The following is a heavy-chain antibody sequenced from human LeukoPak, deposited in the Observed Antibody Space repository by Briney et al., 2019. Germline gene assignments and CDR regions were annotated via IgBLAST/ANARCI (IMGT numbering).Heavy chain of an antibody. CDR2: ISWNGASR. CDR3: AKGSIRGIIIPPVFDY. V-gene: IGHV3-43*01. Sequence: GESLRLSCAASGFAFDDYTMHWVRQAPGKGLDWVSLISWNGASRYYADSVEGRFTNSRDNSKNSLYLQMNSLRSEDSAFYYCAKGSIRGIIIPPVFDYWGQGTLVTVSS. CDR1: GFAFDDYT. D-gene: IGHD3-10*01. J-gene: IGHJ4*02.